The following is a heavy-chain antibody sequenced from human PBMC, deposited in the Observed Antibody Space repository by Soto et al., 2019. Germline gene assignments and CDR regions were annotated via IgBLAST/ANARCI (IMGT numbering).Heavy chain of an antibody. CDR2: TSGGGGNT. CDR1: GFTFSSYA. J-gene: IGHJ4*02. Sequence: EVQLLESGGGLVQPGGSLRLSCAASGFTFSSYAMTWVRQAPGKGLEWVSITSGGGGNTYYADSVKGRFTISRDNSKNTRHRQKNSLRGEDTAVYSCAKAALTADSIFDYWGQGSLVTVSS. CDR3: AKAALTADSIFDY. V-gene: IGHV3-23*01. D-gene: IGHD7-27*01.